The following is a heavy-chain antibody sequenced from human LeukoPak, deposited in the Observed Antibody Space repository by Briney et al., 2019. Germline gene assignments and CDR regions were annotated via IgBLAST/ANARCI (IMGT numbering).Heavy chain of an antibody. J-gene: IGHJ6*02. CDR3: ARDFVRSLAFGYGMDV. D-gene: IGHD3-3*01. Sequence: ASVKVSCKASEYTFTGYYIHWLRQAPGQGLEWMGRINANSGGTSSAQKFQGRVTMTRDTSISTAYMELSSLRSDDTAVYYCARDFVRSLAFGYGMDVWGRGTTVTVSS. V-gene: IGHV1-2*06. CDR2: INANSGGT. CDR1: EYTFTGYY.